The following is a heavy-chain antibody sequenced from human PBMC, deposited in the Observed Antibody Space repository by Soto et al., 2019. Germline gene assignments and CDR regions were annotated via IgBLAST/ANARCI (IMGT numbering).Heavy chain of an antibody. CDR3: AREMSSGWYVFDD. J-gene: IGHJ4*02. D-gene: IGHD6-19*01. V-gene: IGHV4-31*03. CDR2: IYYSGST. Sequence: PSETLSLTCTVSGGSISSGGYYWSWIRQHPGKGLEWIGYIYYSGSTYYNPSLKSRVTISVDTSKNQFSLKLSSVTAADTAVYYGAREMSSGWYVFDDWGQGTLVTVSS. CDR1: GGSISSGGYY.